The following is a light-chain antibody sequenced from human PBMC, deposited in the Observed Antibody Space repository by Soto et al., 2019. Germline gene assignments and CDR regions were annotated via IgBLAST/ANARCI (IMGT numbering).Light chain of an antibody. CDR2: GAS. J-gene: IGKJ1*01. CDR3: QQYNNWPTT. V-gene: IGKV3-15*01. Sequence: EIVMTQSPATLSVSPGERATLSCRASQSVSSNLAWYQQKPGQAPRLLIYGASTRATGIPARFSGSGSGTEFTHTISSLQSEDCAVYYCQQYNNWPTTFGQGTKVEIK. CDR1: QSVSSN.